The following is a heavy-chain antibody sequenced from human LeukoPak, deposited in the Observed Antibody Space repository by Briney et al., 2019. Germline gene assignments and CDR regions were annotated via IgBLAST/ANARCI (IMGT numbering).Heavy chain of an antibody. CDR2: IYHSGST. Sequence: SETLSLTCAVSGGSISSSNWWSWVRQPPGKGLEWIGEIYHSGSTNYNPSLKSRVTISVDKSKNQFSLKLSSVTAADTAVYYCARVYYSSSYDYWYFDLWGRGTLVTVSS. CDR3: ARVYYSSSYDYWYFDL. V-gene: IGHV4-4*02. D-gene: IGHD6-13*01. CDR1: GGSISSSNW. J-gene: IGHJ2*01.